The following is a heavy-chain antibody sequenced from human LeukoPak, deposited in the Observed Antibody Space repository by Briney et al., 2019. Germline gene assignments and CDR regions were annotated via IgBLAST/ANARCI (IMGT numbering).Heavy chain of an antibody. J-gene: IGHJ4*02. Sequence: GSLRLACAASGLTFSSYWMHWVRHGPGKGLVEVSRFNSDGKSISYAASVKGRFTISRDNAKNTLYQQMNSLRAEDTALYYCAGEPGSYAGVGPAYWGQGTLVTASS. CDR2: FNSDGKSI. CDR3: AGEPGSYAGVGPAY. CDR1: GLTFSSYW. D-gene: IGHD3-3*01. V-gene: IGHV3-74*01.